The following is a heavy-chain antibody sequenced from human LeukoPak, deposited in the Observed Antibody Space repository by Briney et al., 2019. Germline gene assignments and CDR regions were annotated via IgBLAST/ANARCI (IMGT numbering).Heavy chain of an antibody. Sequence: SETLSLTCAVSGGSISSGGYSWSWIRQPPGKGLEWIGYIYHSGSTYYNPSLKSRVTIPVDRSKNQFSLKLSSVTAADTAVYYCARTEPSHYYCSGSFDYWGQGTLVTVSS. CDR1: GGSISSGGYS. D-gene: IGHD3-10*01. J-gene: IGHJ4*02. CDR2: IYHSGST. V-gene: IGHV4-30-2*01. CDR3: ARTEPSHYYCSGSFDY.